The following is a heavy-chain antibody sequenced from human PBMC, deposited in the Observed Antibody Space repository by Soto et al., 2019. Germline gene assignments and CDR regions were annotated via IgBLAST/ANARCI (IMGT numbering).Heavy chain of an antibody. D-gene: IGHD3-22*01. CDR1: GGSISTDY. Sequence: QVQLQESGPGLVKPSETLSLTCTVSGGSISTDYWSWIRQPPGKGLEWIGNIYYSGSTNYNPSLKCRVTISLDTAKNDFSLKLSSVTAADTAVYYCASTRRWLSFDSWGPGTLVTVSS. J-gene: IGHJ4*02. V-gene: IGHV4-59*01. CDR3: ASTRRWLSFDS. CDR2: IYYSGST.